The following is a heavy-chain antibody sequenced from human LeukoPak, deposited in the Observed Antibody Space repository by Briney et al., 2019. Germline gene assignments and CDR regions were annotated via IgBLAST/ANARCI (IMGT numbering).Heavy chain of an antibody. D-gene: IGHD2-2*01. CDR3: ATSRRSNYYYMDV. CDR2: IYTSGST. J-gene: IGHJ6*03. Sequence: PSETLSLTCTVAGGFISSYYWSWIRQPAGKGLEWIGRIYTSGSTNYNPSLKSRVTMSVDTSKNQFSLKLSSVTAADTAVYYCATSRRSNYYYMDVWGKGTTVAVSS. V-gene: IGHV4-4*07. CDR1: GGFISSYY.